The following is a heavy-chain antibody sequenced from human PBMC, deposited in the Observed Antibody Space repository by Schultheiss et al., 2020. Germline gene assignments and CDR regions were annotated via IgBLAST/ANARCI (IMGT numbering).Heavy chain of an antibody. CDR2: ISGSGGST. CDR1: GFTFSSYA. D-gene: IGHD3-3*01. CDR3: AKGNDFWSGYYTLMRFDP. V-gene: IGHV3-23*01. J-gene: IGHJ5*02. Sequence: GGSLRLSCAASGFTFSSYAMSWVRQAPGKGLEWVSAISGSGGSTYYADSVKGRFTISRDNSKNTLYLQMNSLRAVDTAVYYCAKGNDFWSGYYTLMRFDPWGQGTLVTVSS.